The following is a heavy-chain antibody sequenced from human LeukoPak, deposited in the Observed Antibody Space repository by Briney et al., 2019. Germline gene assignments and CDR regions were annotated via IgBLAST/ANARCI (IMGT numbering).Heavy chain of an antibody. D-gene: IGHD3-10*01. Sequence: SETLSLTCTVSGGSISSYYWSWIRQPPGKGLEWIGYIYYSGSTNYNPSLKSRVTISVDTSKNRFSLKLSSVTAADTAVYYCARTRGGWGELVKQTLYDYWGQGTLVTVSS. CDR2: IYYSGST. V-gene: IGHV4-59*01. CDR3: ARTRGGWGELVKQTLYDY. J-gene: IGHJ4*02. CDR1: GGSISSYY.